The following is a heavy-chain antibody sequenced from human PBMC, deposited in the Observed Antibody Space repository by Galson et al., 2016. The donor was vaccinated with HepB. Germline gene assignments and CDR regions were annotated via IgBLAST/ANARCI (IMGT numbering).Heavy chain of an antibody. J-gene: IGHJ4*02. Sequence: CAISGDSVSSNSAGWYCIRQSPSRGLECLGRTFYRSNWQNDYAESVRSRITITPDTSKNQFSLQLNSVTPEDTAVYYCARSYLLGRGFGSWGQGTLVTVSS. CDR2: TFYRSNWQN. D-gene: IGHD3-10*01. CDR1: GDSVSSNSAG. CDR3: ARSYLLGRGFGS. V-gene: IGHV6-1*01.